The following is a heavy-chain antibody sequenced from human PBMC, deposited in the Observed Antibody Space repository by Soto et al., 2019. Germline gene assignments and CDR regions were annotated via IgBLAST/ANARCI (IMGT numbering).Heavy chain of an antibody. CDR1: GFTFSSYG. Sequence: GGSLRLSCAASGFTFSSYGMHWVRQAPGKGLEWVAVISYDGSNKYYADSVKGRFTISRDNSKNTLYLQMNSLRAEDTAVYYCAKSTGYSSSWFDYWGQGTLVTVSS. D-gene: IGHD6-13*01. J-gene: IGHJ4*02. CDR2: ISYDGSNK. CDR3: AKSTGYSSSWFDY. V-gene: IGHV3-30*18.